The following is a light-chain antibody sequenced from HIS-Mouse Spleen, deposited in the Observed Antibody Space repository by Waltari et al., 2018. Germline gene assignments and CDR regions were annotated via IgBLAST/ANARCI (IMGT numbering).Light chain of an antibody. Sequence: QSVLTQPPSVSGAPGQRVTISCTGSSSTTSAGYDVHWSQQLQGTPPKLLNYGNSNPPSGVPDRFSGSKTGASASLAITGLQAEDEADYYCQSYDSSLRGSVVFGGGTKLTVL. CDR1: SSTTSAGYD. J-gene: IGLJ3*02. CDR3: QSYDSSLRGSVV. V-gene: IGLV1-40*01. CDR2: GNS.